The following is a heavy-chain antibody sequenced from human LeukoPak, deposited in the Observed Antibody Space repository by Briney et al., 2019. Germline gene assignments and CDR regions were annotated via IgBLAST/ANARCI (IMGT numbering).Heavy chain of an antibody. CDR3: ARGRGYSSD. CDR2: IYYSGST. V-gene: IGHV4-59*01. J-gene: IGHJ4*02. D-gene: IGHD5-18*01. Sequence: SETLSLTCTVSGGSISSYYWSWIRQPPGKGLEWIGYIYYSGSTNYNPSLKSRVTISVDTSKNQFSLKLSSVTAADTAVYYCARGRGYSSDWGQGTLVTVSS. CDR1: GGSISSYY.